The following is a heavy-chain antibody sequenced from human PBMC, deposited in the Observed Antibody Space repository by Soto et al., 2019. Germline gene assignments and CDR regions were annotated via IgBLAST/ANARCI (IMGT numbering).Heavy chain of an antibody. D-gene: IGHD3-10*01. Sequence: PGGSLRLSCAASGFTFSSYAMHWVRQAPGKGLEWVAIISYDGSNKYYADSVKGRFTISRDNSKNTLYLQMNSLRAEDTAVYYCARDLGYYDSGSYSNYYYGMDVWGQGTTVTVSS. J-gene: IGHJ6*02. CDR2: ISYDGSNK. V-gene: IGHV3-30-3*01. CDR1: GFTFSSYA. CDR3: ARDLGYYDSGSYSNYYYGMDV.